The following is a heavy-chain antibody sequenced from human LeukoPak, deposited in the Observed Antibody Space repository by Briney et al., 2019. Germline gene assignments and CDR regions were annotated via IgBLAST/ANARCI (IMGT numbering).Heavy chain of an antibody. CDR1: VFSFSSYD. Sequence: GGSLRLSCAAFVFSFSSYDISWVRQAPGKGLVCVSAISGRGGSTFYADSVERRLTISRDNSKNTLYLQMNSLRAEDTAVYYCAKASRGYYDSSGYYYGTVDYWGQGTLVTVSS. CDR2: ISGRGGST. V-gene: IGHV3-23*01. CDR3: AKASRGYYDSSGYYYGTVDY. D-gene: IGHD3-22*01. J-gene: IGHJ4*02.